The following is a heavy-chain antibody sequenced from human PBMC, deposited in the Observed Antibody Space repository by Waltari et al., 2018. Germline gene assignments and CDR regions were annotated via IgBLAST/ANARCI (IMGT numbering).Heavy chain of an antibody. V-gene: IGHV4-34*01. Sequence: QVQLQQWGAGLLKPSETLSLTCAVYGGSFSGYYWSWIRQPPGKGLEWIGEINHSGSTNYNPSLKSRVTISVDTSKNQFSLKLSSVTAADTAVYYCARGRGLRFYIGYYYGMDVWGQGTTVTVSS. D-gene: IGHD5-12*01. CDR3: ARGRGLRFYIGYYYGMDV. CDR2: INHSGST. J-gene: IGHJ6*02. CDR1: GGSFSGYY.